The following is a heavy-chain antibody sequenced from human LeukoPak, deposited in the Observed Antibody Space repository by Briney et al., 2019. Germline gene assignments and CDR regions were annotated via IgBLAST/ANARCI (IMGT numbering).Heavy chain of an antibody. J-gene: IGHJ5*02. V-gene: IGHV4-59*01. CDR1: GGSISSYY. CDR2: IYYSGST. CDR3: ARSLLPGPERAFGQLWSNWFDP. Sequence: SSETLSLTCTVSGGSISSYYWSWIRQPPGKGLEWIGYIYYSGSTNYNPSLKSRVTISVDTSKNQFSLKLSSVTAADTAVYYCARSLLPGPERAFGQLWSNWFDPWGQGTLVTVSS. D-gene: IGHD5-18*01.